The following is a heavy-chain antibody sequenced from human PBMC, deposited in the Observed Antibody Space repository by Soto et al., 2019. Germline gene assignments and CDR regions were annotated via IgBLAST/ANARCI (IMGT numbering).Heavy chain of an antibody. V-gene: IGHV1-58*02. D-gene: IGHD2-15*01. CDR3: AATAATPSAYWYFDL. J-gene: IGHJ2*01. CDR2: IVVGSGNT. CDR1: GFTFTSSA. Sequence: QMQLVQSGPEVKKPGTSVKVSCKASGFTFTSSAMQWVRQARGQRLEWIGWIVVGSGNTNYAQKFQERVTITRDMSTITAYMVLSSLRSEDTAVYYCAATAATPSAYWYFDLWVRGTLVTVSS.